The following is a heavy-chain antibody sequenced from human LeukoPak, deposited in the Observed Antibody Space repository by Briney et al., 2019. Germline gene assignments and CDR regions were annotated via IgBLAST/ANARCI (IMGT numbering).Heavy chain of an antibody. V-gene: IGHV3-23*01. D-gene: IGHD3-16*01. CDR2: ISNSDDST. Sequence: PGGSLRLSCAASGFPFSSYAMSWVRQAPGKGLEWVSTISNSDDSTYYADSVKGRFTISRDNAKNSLYLQMSSLRAEDTAVYYCARLVQSDYVWGSYPDNYWGQGTLVTVSS. CDR1: GFPFSSYA. J-gene: IGHJ4*02. CDR3: ARLVQSDYVWGSYPDNY.